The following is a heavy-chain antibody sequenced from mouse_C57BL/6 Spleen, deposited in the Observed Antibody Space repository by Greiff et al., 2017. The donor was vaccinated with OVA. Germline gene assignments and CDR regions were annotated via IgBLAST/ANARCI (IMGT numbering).Heavy chain of an antibody. CDR2: ISSGSSTI. Sequence: EVQGVESGGGLVKPGGSLKLSCAASGFTFSDYGMHWVRQAPEKGLEWVAYISSGSSTIYYADTVKGRFTIARDNAQNTLFLQMTSLRSEDTAMYYCARENWDGFDYWGQGTTLTVSS. CDR1: GFTFSDYG. CDR3: ARENWDGFDY. D-gene: IGHD4-1*01. J-gene: IGHJ2*01. V-gene: IGHV5-17*01.